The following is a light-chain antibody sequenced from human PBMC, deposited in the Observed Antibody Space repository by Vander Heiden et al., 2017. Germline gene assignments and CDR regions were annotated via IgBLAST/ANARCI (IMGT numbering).Light chain of an antibody. CDR1: RSDVVGYNS. Sequence: QSVLTQPVPVSGSPRQSISPSCTGSRSDVVGYNSVSSYQQHPAKAPTLLMYEVSNRPSGVAHHFSGSKSGNTAALTISGLQAEDEADYYCSSYTSSSILVVFGGGTKLTVL. CDR2: EVS. V-gene: IGLV2-14*01. J-gene: IGLJ2*01. CDR3: SSYTSSSILVV.